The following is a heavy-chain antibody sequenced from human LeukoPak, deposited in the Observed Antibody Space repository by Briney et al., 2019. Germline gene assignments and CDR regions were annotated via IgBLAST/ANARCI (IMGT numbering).Heavy chain of an antibody. V-gene: IGHV3-48*03. CDR3: ARDRFDGDSDY. D-gene: IGHD4-17*01. Sequence: PGGSLRLSCAASGFTFSSYEMNWVRQAPGKGLEWVSYISSSGSTIYYADSVKGRFTISRDNAKNSLYLQMNSLRAEDTAVYYCARDRFDGDSDYWGQGTLVTVSS. CDR2: ISSSGSTI. J-gene: IGHJ4*02. CDR1: GFTFSSYE.